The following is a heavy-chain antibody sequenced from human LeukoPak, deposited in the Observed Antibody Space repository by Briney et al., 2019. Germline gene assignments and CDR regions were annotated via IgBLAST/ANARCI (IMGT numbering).Heavy chain of an antibody. Sequence: GGSLRLSCAASGFTVSRNYMNWVRQAPGKGLEGVSFIYSGGRTYYADSVKGRFTISRDNSKNILYLQMNSLRAEDTAVYYCARGTSGTTAYYYYYMDVWGKGTTVTISS. CDR2: IYSGGRT. CDR1: GFTVSRNY. V-gene: IGHV3-53*01. J-gene: IGHJ6*03. D-gene: IGHD1-1*01. CDR3: ARGTSGTTAYYYYYMDV.